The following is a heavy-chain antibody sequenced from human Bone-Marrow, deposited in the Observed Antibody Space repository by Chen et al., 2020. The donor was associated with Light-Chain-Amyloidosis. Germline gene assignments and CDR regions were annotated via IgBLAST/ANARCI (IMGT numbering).Heavy chain of an antibody. Sequence: EGLQLESGGGLGHPAGSLRVSCEGSAFPLAKFTMNWVGQAPGRGPEWVSAISGSGVTTYYSDSVKGRFTISRDNLNNTVFLQMDSLRAEDTAIYYCAKSQGSTWSYYYYAMDVWGQGTTVTVSS. CDR3: AKSQGSTWSYYYYAMDV. CDR2: ISGSGVTT. V-gene: IGHV3-23*01. D-gene: IGHD6-13*01. J-gene: IGHJ6*02. CDR1: AFPLAKFT.